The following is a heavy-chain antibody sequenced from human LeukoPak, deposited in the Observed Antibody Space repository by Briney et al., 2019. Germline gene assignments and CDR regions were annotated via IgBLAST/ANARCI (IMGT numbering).Heavy chain of an antibody. V-gene: IGHV4-31*03. J-gene: IGHJ3*02. CDR3: ARNILGSDTFDI. D-gene: IGHD7-27*01. CDR1: GGSISSGGHY. CDR2: IYSSGST. Sequence: KASQTLSLTCTVSGGSISSGGHYWSWIRQHPGRGLEWIGYIYSSGSTYYNPSLKSRVTISLDTSKNQFSLKLNSVTAADTAIYYCARNILGSDTFDIWGQGTLVTVSS.